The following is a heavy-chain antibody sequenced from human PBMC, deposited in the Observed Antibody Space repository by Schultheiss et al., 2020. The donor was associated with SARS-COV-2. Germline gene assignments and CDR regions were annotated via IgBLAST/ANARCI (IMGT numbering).Heavy chain of an antibody. CDR3: ARGVVRGPGWFDP. V-gene: IGHV1-18*04. Sequence: ASVKVSCKASGYTFTGYYMHWVRQAPGQGLEWMGWISANNGNRNYAQKFQGRVTMTTDTSTSTAYMELRSLRSEDTAVYYCARGVVRGPGWFDPWGQGTLVTVSS. CDR2: ISANNGNR. D-gene: IGHD3-10*01. J-gene: IGHJ5*02. CDR1: GYTFTGYY.